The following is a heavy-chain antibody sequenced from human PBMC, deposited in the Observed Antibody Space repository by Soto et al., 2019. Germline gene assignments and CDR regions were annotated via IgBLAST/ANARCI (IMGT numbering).Heavy chain of an antibody. Sequence: GSLRLSCAASGFTFSSYAMSRVRQAQEKGPEWVSAISGSGGSTYYADSVKGRFTISRANSKNTLYLQMNSLRAEDTTVYYCAKDLLMEYGSSWYSEAFDIWGQGTMVTVSS. CDR2: ISGSGGST. CDR3: AKDLLMEYGSSWYSEAFDI. CDR1: GFTFSSYA. D-gene: IGHD6-13*01. V-gene: IGHV3-23*01. J-gene: IGHJ3*02.